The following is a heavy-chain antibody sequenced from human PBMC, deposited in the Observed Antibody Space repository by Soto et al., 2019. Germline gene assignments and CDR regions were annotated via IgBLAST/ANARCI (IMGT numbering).Heavy chain of an antibody. Sequence: LSLTCAASGFTFSSYAMSWVRQAPGKGLEWVSAISGSGGSTYYADSVKGRFTISRDNSKNTLYLQMNSLRAEDTAVYYCARGEGSSWYGPFDYWGQGTLVTVSS. J-gene: IGHJ4*02. CDR3: ARGEGSSWYGPFDY. V-gene: IGHV3-23*01. CDR2: ISGSGGST. CDR1: GFTFSSYA. D-gene: IGHD6-13*01.